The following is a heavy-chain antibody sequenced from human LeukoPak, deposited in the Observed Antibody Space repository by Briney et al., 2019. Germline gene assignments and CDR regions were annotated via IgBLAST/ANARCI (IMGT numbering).Heavy chain of an antibody. Sequence: PSETLSLTCAVYGGSFSGYYWSWIRQPPGKGLEWIGEINHSGSTNYNPSLKSRVTISVDTSKNQFSLKLSSVTSADTAVYYCASGGDSTFDYWGQGTLATVSS. V-gene: IGHV4-34*01. J-gene: IGHJ4*02. CDR2: INHSGST. D-gene: IGHD2/OR15-2a*01. CDR3: ASGGDSTFDY. CDR1: GGSFSGYY.